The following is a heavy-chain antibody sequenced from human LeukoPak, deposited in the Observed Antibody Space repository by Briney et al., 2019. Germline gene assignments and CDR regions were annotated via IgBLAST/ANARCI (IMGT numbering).Heavy chain of an antibody. CDR1: GGSFSGYY. CDR3: AGQGEPGRAVGEAFDI. CDR2: INHSGST. Sequence: SETLSLTCAVYGGSFSGYYWSWIRQPPGKGLEWIGEINHSGSTNYNPSLKSRVTISVDTSKNQFSLKLSSVTAADTAVYYCAGQGEPGRAVGEAFDIWGQGTMVTVSS. V-gene: IGHV4-34*01. J-gene: IGHJ3*02. D-gene: IGHD1-14*01.